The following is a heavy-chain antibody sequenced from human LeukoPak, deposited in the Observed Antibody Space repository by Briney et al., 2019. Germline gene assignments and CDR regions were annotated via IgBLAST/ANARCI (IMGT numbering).Heavy chain of an antibody. Sequence: RGLXXXGRTYQRSNWYNDYAVSVKSRITIRPDTSKNQFSLQLNSVTPDDTAVYYCARGGYSFGPFDPWGQGTLVTVSS. D-gene: IGHD5-18*01. CDR3: ARGGYSFGPFDP. CDR2: TYQRSNWYN. J-gene: IGHJ5*02. V-gene: IGHV6-1*01.